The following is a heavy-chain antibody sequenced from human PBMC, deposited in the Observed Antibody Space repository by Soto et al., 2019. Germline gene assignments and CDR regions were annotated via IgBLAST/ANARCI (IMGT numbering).Heavy chain of an antibody. CDR2: IKASNGNT. CDR3: GRDQSGIGYYVDWFDP. J-gene: IGHJ5*02. CDR1: GYTFNSHA. V-gene: IGHV1-3*01. D-gene: IGHD3-10*02. Sequence: GASVKVSCKASGYTFNSHAIHWVRQAPGQRPEWLGWIKASNGNTYYSEKFEGRVTFTRDTAATTVNMELTSLTSEDTAIYFCGRDQSGIGYYVDWFDPWGQGTLVTVSS.